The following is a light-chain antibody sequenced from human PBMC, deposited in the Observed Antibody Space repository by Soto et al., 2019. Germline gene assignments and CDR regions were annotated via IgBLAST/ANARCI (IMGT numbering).Light chain of an antibody. CDR1: SSDVGGYNY. CDR2: DVS. CDR3: SSYTSSSTPPYV. J-gene: IGLJ1*01. V-gene: IGLV2-14*01. Sequence: QLVLTQPASVSGSPGQSITISCTGTSSDVGGYNYVSWYQQHPGKAPKLMIYDVSNRPSGVSNRFSGSKSGNTASLTISGLQAEDEADYYCSSYTSSSTPPYVFGTGTKLTVL.